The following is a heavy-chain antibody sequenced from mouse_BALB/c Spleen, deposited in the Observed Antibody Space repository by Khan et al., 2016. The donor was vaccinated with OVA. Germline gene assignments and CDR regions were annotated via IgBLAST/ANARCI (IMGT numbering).Heavy chain of an antibody. CDR3: TRSGWSAFAY. CDR1: GYTFTSYY. V-gene: IGHV1S81*02. Sequence: QIQLVQSGAELVKPGASVKLSCKASGYTFTSYYIYWVKQRPGQGLEWIGGINPSNGGTYFNEKFESKATLTVDKSSSTAFMQVSSLTSEDSAVYYGTRSGWSAFAYWGQGTLVTVS. CDR2: INPSNGGT. J-gene: IGHJ3*01. D-gene: IGHD1-1*02.